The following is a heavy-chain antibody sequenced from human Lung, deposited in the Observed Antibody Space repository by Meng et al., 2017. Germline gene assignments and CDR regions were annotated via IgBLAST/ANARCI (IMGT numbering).Heavy chain of an antibody. CDR1: GFTFSTYW. V-gene: IGHV3-74*01. J-gene: IGHJ4*02. CDR3: GRSDGYIRD. CDR2: INTDGSST. D-gene: IGHD5-24*01. Sequence: EVQLVEAGGGLVQPGGSLRRSGAASGFTFSTYWMHWARQAPGKGLVWVSHINTDGSSTNYADSVKGRFTISRDNAKNTLYLQMNSLRAEDTAVYYCGRSDGYIRDWGQGTLVTVSS.